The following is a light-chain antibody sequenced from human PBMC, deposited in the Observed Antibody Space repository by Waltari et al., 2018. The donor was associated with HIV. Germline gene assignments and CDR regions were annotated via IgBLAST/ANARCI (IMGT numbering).Light chain of an antibody. CDR3: QSYDSGLRM. J-gene: IGLJ3*02. V-gene: IGLV1-40*01. CDR2: NVN. Sequence: QSVLTQPPSVSGAPGQTVPIPCTGSSSNIWENSDVHWYQQHPGRPPKLLIYNVNNRPSGVPDLFSVSKSGPSASLAITGLQADDEADYYCQSYDSGLRMFGGGTKLTVL. CDR1: SSNIWENSD.